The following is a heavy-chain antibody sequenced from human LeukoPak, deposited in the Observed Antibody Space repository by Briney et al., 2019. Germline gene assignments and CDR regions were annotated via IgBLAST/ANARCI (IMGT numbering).Heavy chain of an antibody. CDR3: AREQITSFGVVYNWFDP. Sequence: GSSVKVSYKASGGTFSSYVISWVRQAPAQGREWMGGVIPIFGTANYAQKLQGRVTITTDESTSTAYMELSSLRSEDTAVYYCAREQITSFGVVYNWFDPWGQGTLVTVSS. CDR2: VIPIFGTA. D-gene: IGHD3-3*01. V-gene: IGHV1-69*05. CDR1: GGTFSSYV. J-gene: IGHJ5*02.